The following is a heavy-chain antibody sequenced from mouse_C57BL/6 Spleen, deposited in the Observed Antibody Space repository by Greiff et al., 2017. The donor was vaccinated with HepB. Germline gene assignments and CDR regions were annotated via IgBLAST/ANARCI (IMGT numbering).Heavy chain of an antibody. D-gene: IGHD1-1*01. J-gene: IGHJ2*01. Sequence: VKLVESGAELARPGASVKLSCKASGYTFTSYGISWVKQRTGQGLEWIGEIYPRSGNTYYNEKFKGKATLTADKSSSTAYMELRSLTSEDSAVYFCARGGGSLDYWGQGTTLTVSS. V-gene: IGHV1-81*01. CDR1: GYTFTSYG. CDR3: ARGGGSLDY. CDR2: IYPRSGNT.